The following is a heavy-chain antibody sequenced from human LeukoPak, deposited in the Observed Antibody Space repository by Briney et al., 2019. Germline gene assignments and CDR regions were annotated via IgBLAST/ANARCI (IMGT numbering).Heavy chain of an antibody. V-gene: IGHV3-30*02. D-gene: IGHD3-10*01. Sequence: GGSLRLSCAASGFTFSDFAVIWVRQAPGKGLEWVAFIRYDGSNKYYADSVKGRFTISRDNSKNTLYLQMNSLRAEDTAVYYCARRTSSMVRGVIDYWGQGTLVTVSS. CDR3: ARRTSSMVRGVIDY. CDR2: IRYDGSNK. J-gene: IGHJ4*02. CDR1: GFTFSDFA.